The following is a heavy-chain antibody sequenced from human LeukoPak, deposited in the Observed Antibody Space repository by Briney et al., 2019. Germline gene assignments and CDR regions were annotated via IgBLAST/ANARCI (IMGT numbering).Heavy chain of an antibody. D-gene: IGHD2-21*02. V-gene: IGHV3-9*01. CDR2: ISYNSDTI. J-gene: IGHJ2*01. CDR1: GFTFDDYA. CDR3: AKDYCGGDCYSGWYFDL. Sequence: PGRSLRLSCAASGFTFDDYAMHWVRQAPGEGLEWVSGISYNSDTIAYADSVKGRFTISRDDAKNSLYLQMNSLRAEDTALYYCAKDYCGGDCYSGWYFDLWGRGTLVTVSS.